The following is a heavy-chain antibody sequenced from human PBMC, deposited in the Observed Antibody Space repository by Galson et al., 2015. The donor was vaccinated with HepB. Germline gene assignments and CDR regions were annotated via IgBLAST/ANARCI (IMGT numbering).Heavy chain of an antibody. V-gene: IGHV3-66*01. D-gene: IGHD3-10*02. CDR1: GFTVSSNY. J-gene: IGHJ6*02. Sequence: SLRLSCAASGFTVSSNYMSWVRQAPGKGLEWVSVIYSGGSTYYADSVKGRFTISRDNSKNTLYLQMNSLRAEDTAVYYCARDLGSGSYSYYYYYYGMDVWGQGTTVTVSS. CDR3: ARDLGSGSYSYYYYYYGMDV. CDR2: IYSGGST.